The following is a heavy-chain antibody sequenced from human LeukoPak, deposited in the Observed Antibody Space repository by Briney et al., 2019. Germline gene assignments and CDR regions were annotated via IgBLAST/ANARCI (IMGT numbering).Heavy chain of an antibody. D-gene: IGHD5-12*01. Sequence: KASETLSLTCTVSGYAISSGFYWGWIRPPPGKGLEWIGIMYHSGSTYYSPSLKSRVTISVDTSKNQFSLQLNSVTPEDTAMYYCARGGLISLANTPLGAFDIWGQGTMVSVSS. CDR2: MYHSGST. V-gene: IGHV4-38-2*02. CDR3: ARGGLISLANTPLGAFDI. CDR1: GYAISSGFY. J-gene: IGHJ3*02.